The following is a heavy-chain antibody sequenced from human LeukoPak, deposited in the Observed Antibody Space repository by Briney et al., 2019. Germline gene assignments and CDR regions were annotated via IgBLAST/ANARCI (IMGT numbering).Heavy chain of an antibody. CDR3: ARCPGYYYYMDV. Sequence: SETLSLTCTVSGGSISSYYWSWIRQPPGKGLEWIGEINHSGSTNYNPSLKSRVTISVDTSKNQFSLKLSSVTAADTAVYYCARCPGYYYYMDVWGKGTTVTVSS. CDR1: GGSISSYY. J-gene: IGHJ6*03. V-gene: IGHV4-34*01. CDR2: INHSGST.